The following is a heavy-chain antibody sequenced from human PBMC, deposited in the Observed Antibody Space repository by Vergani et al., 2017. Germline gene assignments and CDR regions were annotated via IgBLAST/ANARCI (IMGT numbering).Heavy chain of an antibody. CDR3: TKGRRGYTGYFFDH. D-gene: IGHD5-12*01. CDR2: VSGSSATP. V-gene: IGHV3-23*01. Sequence: EVQLLESGGGLVQPGGSLRLSCEASGFSFPGYAMSWVRQAPGKGLEWVSSVSGSSATPYYADSVKGRFIISRDNSKNTLHLQMNSLRADDTAVYYCTKGRRGYTGYFFDHWGQGTLATVSS. J-gene: IGHJ4*02. CDR1: GFSFPGYA.